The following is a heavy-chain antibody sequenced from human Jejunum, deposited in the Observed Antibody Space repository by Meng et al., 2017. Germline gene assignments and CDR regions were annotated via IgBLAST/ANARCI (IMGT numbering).Heavy chain of an antibody. CDR1: GDSISSYY. Sequence: GQRQESGPGLTNPSSTLSLTCTVSGDSISSYYWSWIRQPAGKGLEWIGRFYGSGSTNYNPSLESRVSMSRDTSKNQLSLNLRSVTAADTAVYYCARLTPGYTYLFDYWGQGTLVTVSS. CDR2: FYGSGST. D-gene: IGHD5-18*01. CDR3: ARLTPGYTYLFDY. J-gene: IGHJ4*02. V-gene: IGHV4-4*07.